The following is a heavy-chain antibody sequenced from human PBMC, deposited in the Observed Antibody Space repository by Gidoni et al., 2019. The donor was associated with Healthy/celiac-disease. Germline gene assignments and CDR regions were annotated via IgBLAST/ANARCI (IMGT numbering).Heavy chain of an antibody. CDR1: GFTFSSYA. V-gene: IGHV3-23*01. J-gene: IGHJ4*02. Sequence: EVQLLESGGGLVQPGGSLRRSCAASGFTFSSYAMSWVRQAPGKGLEWVSAIRGSGGSTYYADSVKGRFTISRDNSKNTLYLQMNSLRAEDTAVYYCAKERGIGGVVPAAPDYWGQGTLVTVSS. D-gene: IGHD2-2*01. CDR3: AKERGIGGVVPAAPDY. CDR2: IRGSGGST.